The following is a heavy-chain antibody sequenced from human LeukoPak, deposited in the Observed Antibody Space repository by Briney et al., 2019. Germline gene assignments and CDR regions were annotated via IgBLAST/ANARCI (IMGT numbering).Heavy chain of an antibody. CDR3: ARVGCSGGSCYSPPIDY. D-gene: IGHD2-15*01. V-gene: IGHV3-48*03. CDR1: GFTFSSYE. CDR2: ISSSGSTI. J-gene: IGHJ4*02. Sequence: CLRLSCAASGFTFSSYEINSVRQAPGKGRGWVSYISSSGSTIYYADSVKGRFTISRDNAKNSLCLQMNSLRAEGTAVYYCARVGCSGGSCYSPPIDYWGQGTLVTVSS.